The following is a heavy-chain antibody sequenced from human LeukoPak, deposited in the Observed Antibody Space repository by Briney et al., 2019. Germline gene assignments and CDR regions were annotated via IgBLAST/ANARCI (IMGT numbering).Heavy chain of an antibody. J-gene: IGHJ4*02. Sequence: GGPLRLSCAASGFTFSSYSMNWVRQAPGKGLEWVSYISSSSSTIYYADSVKGRFTISRDNAKNSLYLQMNSLRAEDTAVYYCARDHTGSQIDYWGQGTLVTVSS. V-gene: IGHV3-48*04. D-gene: IGHD1-1*01. CDR1: GFTFSSYS. CDR3: ARDHTGSQIDY. CDR2: ISSSSSTI.